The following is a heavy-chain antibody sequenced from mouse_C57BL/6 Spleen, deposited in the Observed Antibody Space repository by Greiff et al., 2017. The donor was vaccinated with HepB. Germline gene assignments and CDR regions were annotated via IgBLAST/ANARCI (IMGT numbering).Heavy chain of an antibody. Sequence: QVQLQQSGAELARPGASVKLSCKASGYTFPSYGISWVKQRTGQGLEWIGEIYPRSGNTYYNEKFKGKATLTADKSSSTAYMELRSLTSEDSAVYFCARSEDGYSEGAMDYWGQGTSVTVSS. CDR1: GYTFPSYG. CDR2: IYPRSGNT. D-gene: IGHD2-3*01. J-gene: IGHJ4*01. V-gene: IGHV1-81*01. CDR3: ARSEDGYSEGAMDY.